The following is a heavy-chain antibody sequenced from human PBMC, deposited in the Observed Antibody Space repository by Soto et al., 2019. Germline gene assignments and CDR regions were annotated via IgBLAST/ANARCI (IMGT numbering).Heavy chain of an antibody. D-gene: IGHD6-13*01. CDR1: GFTFSSYG. CDR2: IWYDGSNK. J-gene: IGHJ4*02. V-gene: IGHV3-33*01. Sequence: QVQLVESGGGVVQPGRSLRLSCAASGFTFSSYGMHWVRQAPGKGLEGVAVIWYDGSNKYYADSVKGRFTISRDNSKNTLYLQMNSLRAEDTAVYYCASDLSSSWYFDYWGQGTLVTVSS. CDR3: ASDLSSSWYFDY.